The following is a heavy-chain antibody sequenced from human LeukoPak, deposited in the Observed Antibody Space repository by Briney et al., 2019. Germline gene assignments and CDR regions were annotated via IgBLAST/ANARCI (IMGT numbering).Heavy chain of an antibody. Sequence: SETLSLTCTVSGGSISSYYWSWIRQPPGKGLEWIGYIYHSGSTKYNPSLKSRVTISIDTSKNQFSLKLSSVTAADTAVYYYARRRGVDILTGYDLYWFDPWGQGTLVTVSS. CDR3: ARRRGVDILTGYDLYWFDP. CDR1: GGSISSYY. V-gene: IGHV4-59*01. J-gene: IGHJ5*02. D-gene: IGHD3-9*01. CDR2: IYHSGST.